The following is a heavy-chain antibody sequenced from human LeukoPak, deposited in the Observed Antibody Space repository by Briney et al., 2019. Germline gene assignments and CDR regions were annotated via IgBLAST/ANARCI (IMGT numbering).Heavy chain of an antibody. J-gene: IGHJ5*02. CDR2: ISGSGGST. Sequence: GGSLRLSCAASGFTFTSYAMSWVRQAPGKGLGWVSAISGSGGSTYYADSVKGRFTISRDNSKNTLYLQMNSLRAEDTAVYYCAKSRPSYSSSWYDHWGQGTLVTVSS. CDR3: AKSRPSYSSSWYDH. D-gene: IGHD6-13*01. V-gene: IGHV3-23*01. CDR1: GFTFTSYA.